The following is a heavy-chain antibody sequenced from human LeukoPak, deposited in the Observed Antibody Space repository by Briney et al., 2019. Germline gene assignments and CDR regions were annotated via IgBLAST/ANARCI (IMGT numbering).Heavy chain of an antibody. CDR1: GFTFSDYA. CDR2: ISYDGSNK. D-gene: IGHD5-18*01. V-gene: IGHV3-30*18. Sequence: PGGSLRLSCAASGFTFSDYAMHWVRQAPGKGLEWVAVISYDGSNKYYADSVKGRFTISRDNSKNTLYLQMNSLRAEDTAVYYCAKDSTLGYSYGHLDYWGQGTLVTVSS. CDR3: AKDSTLGYSYGHLDY. J-gene: IGHJ4*02.